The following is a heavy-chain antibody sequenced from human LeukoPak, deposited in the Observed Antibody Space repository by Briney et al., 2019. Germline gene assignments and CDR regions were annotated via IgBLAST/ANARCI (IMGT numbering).Heavy chain of an antibody. V-gene: IGHV3-7*05. Sequence: GGSLRLSCAASGFSFSSYWMSWVRQAPGKGLDWVANIKLDGSEKNYVDSVRGRFTISRDNAKNSLFLQMNSLRAEDTAVYYCARREYSTIRYWGQGTPVTVSS. CDR1: GFSFSSYW. CDR2: IKLDGSEK. CDR3: ARREYSTIRY. D-gene: IGHD4-11*01. J-gene: IGHJ4*02.